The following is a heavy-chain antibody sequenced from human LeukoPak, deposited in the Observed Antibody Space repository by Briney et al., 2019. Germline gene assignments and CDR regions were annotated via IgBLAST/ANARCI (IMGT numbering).Heavy chain of an antibody. Sequence: ASVKVSCKASGFPFISYYMHWVRQAPGQVLGCMGLINPSGDSTHYAQKFQGRVTMTRDTSTSTVYMELSSLTSDDTAVFYCARDNSGGNSWWLDPWGQGTLVTVSS. J-gene: IGHJ5*02. CDR2: INPSGDST. CDR1: GFPFISYY. D-gene: IGHD4-23*01. CDR3: ARDNSGGNSWWLDP. V-gene: IGHV1-46*01.